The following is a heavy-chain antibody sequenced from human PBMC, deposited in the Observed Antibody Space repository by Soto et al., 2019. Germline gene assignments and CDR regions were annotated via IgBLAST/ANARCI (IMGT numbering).Heavy chain of an antibody. Sequence: GASVKVSCKASGGTFSSYAISWVRQAPGQGLEWMGGIIPVFGRPNYAQRFRGRLTITADESTSTGYMELISLRSDDTAVYYCAREGSGYNFWGQGTQVTVSS. CDR2: IIPVFGRP. V-gene: IGHV1-69*13. CDR1: GGTFSSYA. CDR3: AREGSGYNF. J-gene: IGHJ4*02. D-gene: IGHD5-12*01.